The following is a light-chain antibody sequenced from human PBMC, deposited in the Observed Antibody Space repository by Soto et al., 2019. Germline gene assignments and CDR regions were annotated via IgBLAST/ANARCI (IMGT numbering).Light chain of an antibody. J-gene: IGKJ1*01. V-gene: IGKV1-5*03. Sequence: ASVGDSVTITCRASQSISVWLAWYQQKAGKAPNLLIYKASRLESGVPSRFSGSGSGTEFTLTISSLQPDDFATYYCQQYDSFSVTFGQGTKV. CDR3: QQYDSFSVT. CDR2: KAS. CDR1: QSISVW.